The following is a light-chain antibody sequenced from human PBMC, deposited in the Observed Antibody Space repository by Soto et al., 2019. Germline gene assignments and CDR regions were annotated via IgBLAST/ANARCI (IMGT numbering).Light chain of an antibody. CDR3: CSYAGSNTLV. J-gene: IGLJ2*01. CDR1: SSDVGSYNL. V-gene: IGLV2-23*01. CDR2: EGT. Sequence: HSALTQPASVSGSPGQSITISCTGTSSDVGSYNLVSWYQQHPGKAPKLIIYEGTKRPSGVSGRISGSSSGNTASLTISGLQTEDEADYYCCSYAGSNTLVFGGGTTLTVL.